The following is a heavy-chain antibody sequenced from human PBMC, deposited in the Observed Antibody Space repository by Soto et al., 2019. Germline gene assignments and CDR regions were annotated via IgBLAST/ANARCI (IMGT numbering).Heavy chain of an antibody. D-gene: IGHD2-2*02. J-gene: IGHJ4*02. CDR3: ARSVGRDCSSTSCYTWRY. CDR1: GYSFTSYW. V-gene: IGHV5-10-1*01. Sequence: PGESLKISCKGSGYSFTSYWISWVRQMPGKGLEWMGRIDPSDSYTNYSPSFQGHVTISADKSISTAYLQWSSLKASDTAMYYCARSVGRDCSSTSCYTWRYWGQGTLVTVSS. CDR2: IDPSDSYT.